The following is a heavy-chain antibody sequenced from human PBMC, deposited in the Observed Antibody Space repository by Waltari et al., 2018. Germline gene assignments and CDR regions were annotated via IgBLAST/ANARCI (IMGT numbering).Heavy chain of an antibody. CDR2: ISGGGGCT. J-gene: IGHJ4*02. CDR1: GFTFSSFA. Sequence: EVRLLESGGGLVQPGGYLRPSCAAYGFTFSSFAMSWVRQAPGKGLEWVSAISGGGGCTYYADALRCRFTISRDNSKNTLYLQMNILIAEDTAVFYCAKGYNYGYTSYFDYWGQGTLVTVSS. D-gene: IGHD5-18*01. CDR3: AKGYNYGYTSYFDY. V-gene: IGHV3-23*01.